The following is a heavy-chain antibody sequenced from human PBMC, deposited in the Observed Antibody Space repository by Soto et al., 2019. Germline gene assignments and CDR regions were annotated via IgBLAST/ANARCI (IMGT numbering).Heavy chain of an antibody. CDR1: GNTFTYRY. J-gene: IGHJ4*02. CDR3: AGGGAGSGPFTWELPDH. V-gene: IGHV1-45*02. D-gene: IGHD1-26*01. Sequence: QMQLVQSGAAVKKTGSSVTVSCKALGNTFTYRYLHWVRQAPGQALEWMGWITPFSGDVHYAQKFQERVTITRERSINTAYMQMSRLRSEDTAMYFCAGGGAGSGPFTWELPDHWGQGTLVSVSS. CDR2: ITPFSGDV.